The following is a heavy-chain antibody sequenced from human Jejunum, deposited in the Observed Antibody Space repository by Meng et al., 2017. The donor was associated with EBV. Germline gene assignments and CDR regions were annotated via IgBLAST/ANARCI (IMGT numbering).Heavy chain of an antibody. CDR2: INHSGST. CDR3: ARVAFSYTTRSLDS. V-gene: IGHV4-34*02. Sequence: QVQLQPWGAGLLKHSETLSLTCAVYRGSFSGYYWSWIRQHPGKGLEWIGEINHSGSTNYNPSLRSRVTISVETSKNQFSLRLNSVTAADTAVYYCARVAFSYTTRSLDSWGQGTLVTVSS. D-gene: IGHD3-16*02. CDR1: RGSFSGYY. J-gene: IGHJ4*02.